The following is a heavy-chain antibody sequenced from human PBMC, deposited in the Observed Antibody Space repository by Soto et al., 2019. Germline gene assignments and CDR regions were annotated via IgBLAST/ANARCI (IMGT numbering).Heavy chain of an antibody. CDR1: GFTFSGYN. D-gene: IGHD1-1*01. J-gene: IGHJ6*03. CDR3: ARVSCCGLDHYYYMDV. V-gene: IGHV3-48*02. Sequence: GGSLRLSCVASGFTFSGYNMLWVRQAPGKGLECLSYISSGGSPINYAVSVRGRFTISRDNAKNSLYLQMNSLRDEDTAVYYCARVSCCGLDHYYYMDVWGKGITVTVSS. CDR2: ISSGGSPI.